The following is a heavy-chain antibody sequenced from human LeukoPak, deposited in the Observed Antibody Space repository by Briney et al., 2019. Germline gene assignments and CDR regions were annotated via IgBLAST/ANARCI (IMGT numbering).Heavy chain of an antibody. CDR1: GGSISAYY. D-gene: IGHD6-13*01. J-gene: IGHJ4*02. CDR2: IFYSGST. CDR3: ARENSNSWYLDY. V-gene: IGHV4-59*12. Sequence: SETLSLTCTVSGGSISAYYWSWIRQPPGKGLEWIGYIFYSGSTNYNPFLKSRVTMSVDTSKNQFSLRLSSVTAADTAVYYCARENSNSWYLDYWGQGTLVTVSS.